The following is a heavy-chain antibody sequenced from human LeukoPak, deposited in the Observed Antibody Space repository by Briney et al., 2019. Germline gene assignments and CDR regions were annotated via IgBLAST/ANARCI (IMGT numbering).Heavy chain of an antibody. D-gene: IGHD6-25*01. CDR2: ISWNSGSI. CDR3: ATDAAKLQYYFDY. J-gene: IGHJ4*02. Sequence: GRSLRLSCAASGFTFDDYAMHWVRQAPGKGLEWVSGISWNSGSIGYADSVKGRFTISRDNAKNSLYLQMNSLRAEDTALYYCATDAAKLQYYFDYWGQGTLVTVSS. CDR1: GFTFDDYA. V-gene: IGHV3-9*01.